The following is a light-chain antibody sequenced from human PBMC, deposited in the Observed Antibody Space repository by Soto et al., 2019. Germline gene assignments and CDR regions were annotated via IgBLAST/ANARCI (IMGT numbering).Light chain of an antibody. CDR2: EVT. J-gene: IGLJ1*01. Sequence: QSAVTQPPSASGSLGQSVTISCTGTSSDVGAYNYVSWYQQHPGKAPKLMIYEVTRRPSGVPDRFSGSKSGNTASLNVSGLQAEDEADYYCCSYADNTDYVFGTGTKVTVL. CDR1: SSDVGAYNY. V-gene: IGLV2-8*01. CDR3: CSYADNTDYV.